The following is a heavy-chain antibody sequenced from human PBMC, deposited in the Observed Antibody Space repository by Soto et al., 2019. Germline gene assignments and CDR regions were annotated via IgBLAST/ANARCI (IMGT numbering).Heavy chain of an antibody. CDR3: TRDGAPTCTAEFDI. CDR2: ISTSSSYI. V-gene: IGHV3-21*01. Sequence: GGALRLSCAASRFTFSSYSMNWVRQAPGQGLEWVSSISTSSSYIYYADSVKGRFTISRDNAKNSLYLQMNSLRVEDTAVYYCTRDGAPTCTAEFDICGQETMVTGS. J-gene: IGHJ3*02. CDR1: RFTFSSYS. D-gene: IGHD2-8*02.